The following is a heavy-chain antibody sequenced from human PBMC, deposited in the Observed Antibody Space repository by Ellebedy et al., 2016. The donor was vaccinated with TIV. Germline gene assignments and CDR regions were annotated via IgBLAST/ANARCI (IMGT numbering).Heavy chain of an antibody. Sequence: AASVKVSCKASGYTFKSYGITWVRQAPGQGLEWVGWISAYNGKTEYAQKLHGRVTMTTDISTSTAYMDLTSLTSDDTPVYYCVRSWYSGSFYFDYWGQGTLVTVSS. CDR2: ISAYNGKT. D-gene: IGHD1-26*01. J-gene: IGHJ4*02. CDR3: VRSWYSGSFYFDY. V-gene: IGHV1-18*01. CDR1: GYTFKSYG.